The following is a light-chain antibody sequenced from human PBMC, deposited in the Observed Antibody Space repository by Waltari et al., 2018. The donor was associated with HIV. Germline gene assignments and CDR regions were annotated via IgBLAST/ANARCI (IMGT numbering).Light chain of an antibody. CDR3: HQYDKWPRT. V-gene: IGKV3-15*01. J-gene: IGKJ4*01. CDR1: QSVTSN. CDR2: AAS. Sequence: EIVMTQSTATLSVSPGERATLSCRASQSVTSNLAWYQQKPGQAPRLLIYAASTRATGIPARVSGSGSGTEFTLIISSLQSEDFAVYYCHQYDKWPRTFGGGTKVEI.